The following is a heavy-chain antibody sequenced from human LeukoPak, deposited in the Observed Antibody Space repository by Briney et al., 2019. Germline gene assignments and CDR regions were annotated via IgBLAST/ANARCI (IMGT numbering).Heavy chain of an antibody. CDR1: GFTFSGSA. J-gene: IGHJ4*02. D-gene: IGHD3-16*01. CDR2: IRSKANSYAT. CDR3: TSVWEI. Sequence: GGSLRLSCAASGFTFSGSAMHWVRQASGKGLEWVVRIRSKANSYATAYAASVKGRFTIYRDDSKNTAYLQINSLKTEDTAVYYCTSVWEIWGQGTLVTVSS. V-gene: IGHV3-73*01.